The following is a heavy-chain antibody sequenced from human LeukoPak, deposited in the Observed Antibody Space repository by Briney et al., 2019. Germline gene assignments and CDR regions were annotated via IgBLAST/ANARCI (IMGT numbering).Heavy chain of an antibody. CDR2: IDHIGRT. Sequence: SETLSLTCAVYSGTFSGYQWTWIRQPPGKGLEWIGQIDHIGRTNHNPSLEGRVTISVDTSKNQFSLMLSSVTAADTAVYYCARVGATISWGQGTQVTVSS. J-gene: IGHJ5*02. CDR1: SGTFSGYQ. D-gene: IGHD1-26*01. CDR3: ARVGATIS. V-gene: IGHV4-34*01.